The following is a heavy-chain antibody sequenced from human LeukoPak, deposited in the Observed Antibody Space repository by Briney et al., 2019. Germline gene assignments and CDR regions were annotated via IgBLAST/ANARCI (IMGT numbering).Heavy chain of an antibody. CDR1: GYSISSNYY. Sequence: SETLSLTCTVTGYSISSNYYWSWVRQPPGRRLEWIATIHHSGGTFYNPSLKSRVTISVDTSKNQFSLKLNSVTAADAAIYYCTADRGSGNYYDFWGQGALVTVSS. CDR2: IHHSGGT. V-gene: IGHV4-38-2*02. J-gene: IGHJ4*02. D-gene: IGHD3-10*01. CDR3: TADRGSGNYYDF.